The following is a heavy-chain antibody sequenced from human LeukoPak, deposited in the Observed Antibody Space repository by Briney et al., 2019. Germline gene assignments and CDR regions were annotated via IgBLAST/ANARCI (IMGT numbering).Heavy chain of an antibody. V-gene: IGHV1-2*02. J-gene: IGHJ4*02. CDR2: IKPNSGGT. CDR3: ARDSRVSTGWPYYCDY. CDR1: GYTFTDYY. Sequence: ASVKVSCKASGYTFTDYYLHWVRQAPGQGLEWMGWIKPNSGGTNYAHKFQGRVTMTRDTSISTAYMELSRLTSDDTAVYYCARDSRVSTGWPYYCDYWGQGTLVTVSS. D-gene: IGHD6-19*01.